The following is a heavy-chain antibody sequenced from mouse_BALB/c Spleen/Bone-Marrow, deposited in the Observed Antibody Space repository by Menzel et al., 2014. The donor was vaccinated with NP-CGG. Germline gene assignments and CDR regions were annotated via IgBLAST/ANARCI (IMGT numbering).Heavy chain of an antibody. Sequence: EVQLQQSGPDLVKPGAPVKMSCKASGYSFTGYFMNWVMQSHGKSLEWIGRINPDNGDTFYNQKFKGKATLTVDRSSNTAHMDLRSLASEDSAVYYCARSDFYFDYWGQGTTLTVSS. J-gene: IGHJ2*01. V-gene: IGHV1-20*02. CDR1: GYSFTGYF. CDR2: INPDNGDT. CDR3: ARSDFYFDY. D-gene: IGHD2-13*01.